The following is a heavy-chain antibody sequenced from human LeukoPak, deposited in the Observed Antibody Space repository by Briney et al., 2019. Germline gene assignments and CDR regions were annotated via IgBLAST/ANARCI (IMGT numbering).Heavy chain of an antibody. Sequence: ASVKVSCKASGYTLTAYYMHWLRQAPGQGLEWMGWINPNSGDTEYAHKFQGRVTMTRDTSINTAYMELTSLRSDDTAVYYCARVGERAIAALWSYWGQGTPVTVSS. CDR2: INPNSGDT. CDR1: GYTLTAYY. V-gene: IGHV1-2*02. CDR3: ARVGERAIAALWSY. D-gene: IGHD5-12*01. J-gene: IGHJ4*02.